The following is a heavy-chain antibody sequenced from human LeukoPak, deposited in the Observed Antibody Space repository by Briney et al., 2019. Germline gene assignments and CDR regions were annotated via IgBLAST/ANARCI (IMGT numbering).Heavy chain of an antibody. CDR2: IKSKTDGGTT. J-gene: IGHJ4*02. CDR1: GFTFSNAW. Sequence: GGSLRLSCAASGFTFSNAWMSWVRQAPGKGLEWVGRIKSKTDGGTTDYAAPVKGRFTISRDDSKNTLYLQMNSLKTEDTAVCYCTTDGDSSSWYYFDYWGQGTLVTVSS. CDR3: TTDGDSSSWYYFDY. D-gene: IGHD6-13*01. V-gene: IGHV3-15*01.